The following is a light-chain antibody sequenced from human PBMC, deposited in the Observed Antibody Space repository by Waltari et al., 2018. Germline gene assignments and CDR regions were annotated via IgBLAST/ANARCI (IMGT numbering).Light chain of an antibody. V-gene: IGLV1-44*01. J-gene: IGLJ2*01. CDR3: AAWDDSLNGVI. Sequence: QSVLTQPPSASGTPGQRVTLPCSGSSPNIGSRPLNWYQQLPGTAPQLLIYSNNQWPSGVPDRFSGSKSGTSASLAISGLQSEDEADYYCAAWDDSLNGVIFGGGTKLTVL. CDR2: SNN. CDR1: SPNIGSRP.